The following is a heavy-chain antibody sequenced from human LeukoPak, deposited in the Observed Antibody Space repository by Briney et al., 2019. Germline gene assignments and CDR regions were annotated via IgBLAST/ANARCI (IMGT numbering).Heavy chain of an antibody. CDR3: ARDGRLRFLEWSEMDV. V-gene: IGHV4-31*03. CDR1: GGSISSGGHY. J-gene: IGHJ6*04. D-gene: IGHD3-3*01. CDR2: IYYSGST. Sequence: SETLSLTCTVSGGSISSGGHYWSRIRQHPGKGLEWIGYIYYSGSTYYNPSLESRVTISVDTSKNQFSLKLSSVTAADTAVYYCARDGRLRFLEWSEMDVWGKGTTVTVSS.